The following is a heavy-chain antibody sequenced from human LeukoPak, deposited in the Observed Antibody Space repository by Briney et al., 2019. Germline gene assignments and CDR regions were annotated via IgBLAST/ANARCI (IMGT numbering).Heavy chain of an antibody. CDR2: IRYAESNK. CDR3: AKDIEGSFDY. J-gene: IGHJ4*02. V-gene: IGHV3-30*02. CDR1: GFTFSTYG. Sequence: QSGGSLRLSCAASGFTFSTYGLHWVRQAPGKGLEWVAFIRYAESNKYYADSVKGRFTISRDNSKNTLYLQMNSLRAEDTAVYYCAKDIEGSFDYWGQGTLVTVSS. D-gene: IGHD1-26*01.